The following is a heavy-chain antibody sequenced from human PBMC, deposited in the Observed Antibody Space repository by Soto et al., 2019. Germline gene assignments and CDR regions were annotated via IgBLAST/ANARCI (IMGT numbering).Heavy chain of an antibody. Sequence: SEALSLTCTVSGGSISSGDYYWSWIRQPPGKGLEWIGYIYYSGSTYYNPSLKSRVTISVGTSKNQFSLKLSSVTAADTAVYYCARDGGPGNYYYYGMDVWGQGTTVTAP. J-gene: IGHJ6*02. D-gene: IGHD3-10*01. V-gene: IGHV4-30-4*01. CDR1: GGSISSGDYY. CDR3: ARDGGPGNYYYYGMDV. CDR2: IYYSGST.